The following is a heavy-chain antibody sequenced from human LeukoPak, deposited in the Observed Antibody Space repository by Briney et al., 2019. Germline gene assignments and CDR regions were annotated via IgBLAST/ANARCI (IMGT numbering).Heavy chain of an antibody. D-gene: IGHD3-9*01. Sequence: PGGSLRLSCAASGFTFSSYGMHWVRQAPGKGLEWVAFIRYDGSNKYYADSVKGRFTISRDNSKNTLYLQMNSLRAEDTAVYYCAKDGVLRYFDWLPRTGIDYWGQGTLVTVSS. J-gene: IGHJ4*02. CDR1: GFTFSSYG. CDR2: IRYDGSNK. CDR3: AKDGVLRYFDWLPRTGIDY. V-gene: IGHV3-30*02.